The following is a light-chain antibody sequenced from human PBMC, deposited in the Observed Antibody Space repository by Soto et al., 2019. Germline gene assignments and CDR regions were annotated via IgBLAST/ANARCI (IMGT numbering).Light chain of an antibody. Sequence: DLVMTQSPDSLAVSLGERATINCKSSQSVLYSSNNKNYLAWYQQKPGQPPKLLIYWASTRESGVPDRFSGSGSGTDFTLTISSQQAEDVAVYYCQQYYSTHTFGGGTKVEIK. CDR2: WAS. CDR1: QSVLYSSNNKNY. V-gene: IGKV4-1*01. J-gene: IGKJ4*01. CDR3: QQYYSTHT.